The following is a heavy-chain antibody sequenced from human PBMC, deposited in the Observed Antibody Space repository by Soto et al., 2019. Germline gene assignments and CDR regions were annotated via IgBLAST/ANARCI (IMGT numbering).Heavy chain of an antibody. D-gene: IGHD4-17*01. J-gene: IGHJ4*02. V-gene: IGHV3-23*01. CDR3: AKDYSTVTTDPLSVVLFDY. CDR2: ITSDGRT. Sequence: SGGSLRLSCAASGFTFSSYAMSWVRQAPGKGLEWVSIITSDGRTYYADPVKGRFTISRDNSKNTVYLQMNSLRAEDTAVYYCAKDYSTVTTDPLSVVLFDYWGQGALV. CDR1: GFTFSSYA.